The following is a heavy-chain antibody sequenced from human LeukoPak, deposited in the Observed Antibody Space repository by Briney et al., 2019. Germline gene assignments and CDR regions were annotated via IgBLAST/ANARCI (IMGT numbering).Heavy chain of an antibody. D-gene: IGHD2-15*01. CDR2: IRDKAFGGAT. CDR3: SRELQLAF. Sequence: GGSLRLSCSASGFTFGDYAITWVRQAPGKGLEWVGFIRDKAFGGATQYAASVKGRFSISRDDSKSVAYLEMNSLKSADTAIYYCSRELQLAFWGQGTLVTVSS. CDR1: GFTFGDYA. V-gene: IGHV3-49*04. J-gene: IGHJ4*02.